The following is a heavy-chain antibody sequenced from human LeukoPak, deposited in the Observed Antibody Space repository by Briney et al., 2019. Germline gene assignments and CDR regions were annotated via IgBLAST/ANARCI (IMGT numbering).Heavy chain of an antibody. CDR3: ARRLSSTSPPYYYYGMNV. CDR2: IYYSGST. Sequence: PSETLSLTCTVSGGSISSSSYYWGWIRQPPGKGLEWIGSIYYSGSTYYNPSLKSRVTISVDTSKNQFSLNLSSVTAADTAVYYCARRLSSTSPPYYYYGMNVWGQGTTVTVSS. J-gene: IGHJ6*02. V-gene: IGHV4-39*01. D-gene: IGHD6-13*01. CDR1: GGSISSSSYY.